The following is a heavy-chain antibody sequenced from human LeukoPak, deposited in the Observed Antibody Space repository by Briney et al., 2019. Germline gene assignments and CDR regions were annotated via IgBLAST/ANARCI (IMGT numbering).Heavy chain of an antibody. V-gene: IGHV3-53*01. Sequence: GGSLRLSCAASGFNVSDTFMNWVRQAPGKGLEWVSLIYSSGSLYYTDSVKGRFTISRDKSKNTLYLQMNSLRAEDTAVYYCTRELRMSYSSGWYDSWGQGTLVTVSS. CDR2: IYSSGSL. J-gene: IGHJ5*01. CDR1: GFNVSDTF. D-gene: IGHD3-22*01. CDR3: TRELRMSYSSGWYDS.